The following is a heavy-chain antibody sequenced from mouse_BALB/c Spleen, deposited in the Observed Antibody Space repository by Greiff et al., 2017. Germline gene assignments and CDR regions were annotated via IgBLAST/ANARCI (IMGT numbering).Heavy chain of an antibody. J-gene: IGHJ1*01. CDR2: IWAGGST. CDR3: AREIDDSYYRYIDV. D-gene: IGHD2-3*01. Sequence: QVQLKESGPGLVAPSQSLSITCTVSGFSLTSYGVHWVRQPPGKGLAWLGVIWAGGSTNYNSALMSRLSISKDNSKSQVFLKMNSLQTDDTAMYYCAREIDDSYYRYIDVWGAGTTVTVSS. V-gene: IGHV2-9*02. CDR1: GFSLTSYG.